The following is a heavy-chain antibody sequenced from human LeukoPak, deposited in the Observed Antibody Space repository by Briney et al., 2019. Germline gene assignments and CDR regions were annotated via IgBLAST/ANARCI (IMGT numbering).Heavy chain of an antibody. CDR2: IYHSGST. V-gene: IGHV4-30-2*01. J-gene: IGHJ3*02. CDR3: ARDNYDILTGYKYGAFDI. CDR1: GGSISSGGYY. Sequence: SQTLSLTCTVSGGSISSGGYYWSWIRQPPGKGLEWIGYIYHSGSTYYNPSLKSRVTISVDRSKNQFSLKLSSVTAADTAVYYCARDNYDILTGYKYGAFDIWGQGTMVTVSS. D-gene: IGHD3-9*01.